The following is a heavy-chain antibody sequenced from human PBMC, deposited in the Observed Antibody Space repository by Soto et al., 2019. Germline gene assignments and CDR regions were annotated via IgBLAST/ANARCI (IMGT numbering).Heavy chain of an antibody. CDR1: GGSVSSGDYF. V-gene: IGHV4-61*08. D-gene: IGHD3-10*01. CDR2: IYYGGST. CDR3: ARSPNYYYYGFDV. J-gene: IGHJ6*02. Sequence: ASETLSLTCTVSGGSVSSGDYFWSWLRQSPGKRLEWIAYIYYGGSTNYNPSLKSRATISVDTSKSQVSLTLTSMTAADAALYYCARSPNYYYYGFDVWGQGTAVTVSS.